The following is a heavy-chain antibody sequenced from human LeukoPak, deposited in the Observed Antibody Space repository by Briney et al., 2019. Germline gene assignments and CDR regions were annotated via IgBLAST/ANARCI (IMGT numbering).Heavy chain of an antibody. V-gene: IGHV1-18*01. CDR3: ASARTEVVPDALGI. D-gene: IGHD2-2*01. CDR1: GYTFTSYG. Sequence: GASVKVSCKASGYTFTSYGISWVRQAPGQGLEGMGWISAYNGNTNYAQKLQGRVTITTDESKNTAYLELNSLRRGESAVYYCASARTEVVPDALGIWGQGTLVTVSS. J-gene: IGHJ4*02. CDR2: ISAYNGNT.